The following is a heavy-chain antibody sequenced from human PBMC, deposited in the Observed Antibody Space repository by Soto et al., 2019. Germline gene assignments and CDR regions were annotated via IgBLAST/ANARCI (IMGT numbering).Heavy chain of an antibody. Sequence: VGSLRLSCAASGFTFSSYSMNWVRQAPGKGLEWVSSISSGATYIYYADSVKGRFTISRDNAKNSLYLQMNSLRAEDTAVYFCASSLDYSSGWFDYWGQGTLVTVSS. CDR1: GFTFSSYS. V-gene: IGHV3-21*01. D-gene: IGHD6-19*01. CDR3: ASSLDYSSGWFDY. J-gene: IGHJ5*01. CDR2: ISSGATYI.